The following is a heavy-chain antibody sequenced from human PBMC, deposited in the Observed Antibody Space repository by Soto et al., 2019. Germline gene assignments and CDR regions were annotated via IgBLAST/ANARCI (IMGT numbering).Heavy chain of an antibody. D-gene: IGHD6-13*01. CDR2: INAYTGKT. CDR3: ARDEQQLVRGLDY. CDR1: GYTFISYG. V-gene: IGHV1-18*01. Sequence: QLVQSGGEVKKPGASVQVSCKASGYTFISYGISWVRQAPGQGLEWVGWINAYTGKTELAQKVQGRVTLTTDRSTSTAYLELRSLRSDDTAVYYCARDEQQLVRGLDYWGQGTLVSVSS. J-gene: IGHJ4*02.